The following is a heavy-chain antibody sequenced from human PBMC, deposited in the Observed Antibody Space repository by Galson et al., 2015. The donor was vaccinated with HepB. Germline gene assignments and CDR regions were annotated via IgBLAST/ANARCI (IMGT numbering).Heavy chain of an antibody. CDR2: TYYRSKWYN. Sequence: CAISGDSVSSHSAAWNWIRQSPSRGLEWLGRTYYRSKWYNDYAVSVKSRITINPDTSKNQFSLQLNSVTPEDTAVYYCARVVPVYRGYGGWFDPWGQGTLVTVSS. CDR1: GDSVSSHSAA. J-gene: IGHJ5*02. D-gene: IGHD5-12*01. V-gene: IGHV6-1*01. CDR3: ARVVPVYRGYGGWFDP.